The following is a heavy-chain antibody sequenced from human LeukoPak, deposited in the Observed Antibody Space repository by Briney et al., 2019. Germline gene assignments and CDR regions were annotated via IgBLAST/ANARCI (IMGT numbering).Heavy chain of an antibody. CDR1: GFTFDDYG. J-gene: IGHJ5*02. CDR2: INWDGAGI. V-gene: IGHV3-20*04. CDR3: AREIAAASKWFEL. D-gene: IGHD6-13*01. Sequence: GGSLRLSCAASGFTFDDYGMSWVRQAPGKGLEWVSGINWDGAGIRYADSVRGRFTISRDNAKNSLSLQMNSLRVEDTAFYYCAREIAAASKWFELWGQGTLVTVSS.